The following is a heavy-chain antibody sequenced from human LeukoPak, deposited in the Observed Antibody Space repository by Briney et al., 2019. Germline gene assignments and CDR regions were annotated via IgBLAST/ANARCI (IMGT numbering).Heavy chain of an antibody. D-gene: IGHD5-18*01. CDR3: ARGTGYFETGMVKYKYYGMDV. V-gene: IGHV1-18*01. J-gene: IGHJ6*02. CDR1: GYTFTSYG. Sequence: ASVKVSCKASGYTFTSYGISWLRQAPGQGLEWMGWISAYNGNTNNAQKLQGRVTMTTDASTSTAYMELRSLRSDDTAVYYCARGTGYFETGMVKYKYYGMDVWGQGTTVTVSS. CDR2: ISAYNGNT.